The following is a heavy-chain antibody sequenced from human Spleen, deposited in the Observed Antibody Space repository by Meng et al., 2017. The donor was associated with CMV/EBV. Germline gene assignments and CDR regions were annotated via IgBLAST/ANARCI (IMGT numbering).Heavy chain of an antibody. CDR2: INHSGIT. CDR1: GGSFSGYY. V-gene: IGHV4-34*01. CDR3: ARGLTGRDLTSYYYYYGMDV. J-gene: IGHJ6*02. D-gene: IGHD1-14*01. Sequence: QVELRPVGRGLLSPSGTSSLTCAVYGGSFSGYYWSWFRQPPGKGLEWIGEINHSGITNYNPSLKSRVTISVDTSKNQFSLKLSSVTAADTAVYYCARGLTGRDLTSYYYYYGMDVWGQGTTVTVSS.